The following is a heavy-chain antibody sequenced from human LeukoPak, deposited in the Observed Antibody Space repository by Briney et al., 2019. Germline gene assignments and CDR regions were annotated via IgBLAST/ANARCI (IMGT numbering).Heavy chain of an antibody. CDR3: ARGYNWNGLCYFDY. CDR1: GFTFSSYW. CDR2: IKQDGSEK. D-gene: IGHD1-1*01. J-gene: IGHJ4*02. V-gene: IGHV3-7*01. Sequence: GGSLRLSCAASGFTFSSYWMSWVRQAPGKGLEWVANIKQDGSEKYYVDSVKGRFTISRDNAKNSLYLQMNSLRAEDTAVYYCARGYNWNGLCYFDYWGQGTLVTVSS.